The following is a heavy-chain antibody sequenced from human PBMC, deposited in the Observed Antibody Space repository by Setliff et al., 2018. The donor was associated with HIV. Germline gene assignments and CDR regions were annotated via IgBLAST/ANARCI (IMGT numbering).Heavy chain of an antibody. D-gene: IGHD6-19*01. CDR3: ARVAVPGLGYFQS. Sequence: ASVKVSCKASGYTFTTYGISWVRQAPGQGLEWMGGIIPMFATTNYAQKFQGRVTITRDTSASTACMELSSLRSEATAVYYCARVAVPGLGYFQSWGQGTLVTVSS. V-gene: IGHV1-69*05. CDR2: IIPMFATT. CDR1: GYTFTTYG. J-gene: IGHJ1*01.